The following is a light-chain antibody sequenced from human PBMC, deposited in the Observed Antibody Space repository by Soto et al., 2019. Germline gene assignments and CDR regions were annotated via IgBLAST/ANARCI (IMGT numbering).Light chain of an antibody. CDR2: LGS. CDR1: PSLLHSNGYNY. CDR3: MQPLQSWT. V-gene: IGKV2-28*01. J-gene: IGKJ1*01. Sequence: SITCRPTPSLLHSNGYNYLDWYLQKPGQSPQLLIYLGSNRASGVPDRFSGSGSGTDFTLKISRVEAEDVGVYFCMQPLQSWTFAQGTKVDIK.